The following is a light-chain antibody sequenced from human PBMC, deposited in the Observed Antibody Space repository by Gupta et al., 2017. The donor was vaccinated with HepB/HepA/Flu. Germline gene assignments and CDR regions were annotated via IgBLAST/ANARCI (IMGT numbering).Light chain of an antibody. CDR2: RNN. V-gene: IGLV1-47*01. CDR3: AAWDDSLSGQVV. CDR1: SSNIGSNY. J-gene: IGLJ2*01. Sequence: QSVLTQPPSASGTPGQRVTSSCSGSSSNIGSNYVYWYQQLPGPAPKLLIYRNNQRPSGVPDRFSGSKSGTSASLAISGLRSEDEADYYCAAWDDSLSGQVVFGGGTKLTVL.